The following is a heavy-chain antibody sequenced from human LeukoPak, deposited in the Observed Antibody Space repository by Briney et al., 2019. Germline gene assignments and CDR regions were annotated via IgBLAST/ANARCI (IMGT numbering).Heavy chain of an antibody. CDR3: AGVGSNRLRLGKLSFMDV. Sequence: SVKVSCKASGGTFSSYAISWVRQAPGQGLEWMGGIIPIFGTANYAQKFQGRVTITTDESTSTAYMELSSLRSEDTAVYYCAGVGSNRLRLGKLSFMDVWGKGTTVTVSS. D-gene: IGHD3-16*02. CDR1: GGTFSSYA. V-gene: IGHV1-69*05. CDR2: IIPIFGTA. J-gene: IGHJ6*03.